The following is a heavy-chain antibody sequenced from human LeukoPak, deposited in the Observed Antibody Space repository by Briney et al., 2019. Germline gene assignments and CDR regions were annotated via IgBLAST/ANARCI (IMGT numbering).Heavy chain of an antibody. J-gene: IGHJ4*02. Sequence: SETLSLTCTVSGGSITSSYWSWIRQPAGKGLEWIVCIYYSGSTNYNPSLKSRVTMSVDTSKNQFSLKLTSVTAADTAVYYCVRPIRGYSFDYYDYWGQGTLVTVSS. CDR3: VRPIRGYSFDYYDY. D-gene: IGHD5-18*01. CDR1: GGSITSSY. V-gene: IGHV4-59*13. CDR2: IYYSGST.